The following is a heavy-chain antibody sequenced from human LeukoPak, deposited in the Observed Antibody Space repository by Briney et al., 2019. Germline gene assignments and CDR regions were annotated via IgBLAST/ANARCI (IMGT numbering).Heavy chain of an antibody. J-gene: IGHJ4*02. Sequence: SVKVSCKASGYTFTSYGISWVRQAPGQGLEWMGWISAYNGNTNYAQKLQGRVTMTTDTSTSTAYMELRSLRSDDTAVYYCAKDRRGYSRSPSFDYWGQGTLVTVSS. V-gene: IGHV1-18*01. D-gene: IGHD5-18*01. CDR1: GYTFTSYG. CDR3: AKDRRGYSRSPSFDY. CDR2: ISAYNGNT.